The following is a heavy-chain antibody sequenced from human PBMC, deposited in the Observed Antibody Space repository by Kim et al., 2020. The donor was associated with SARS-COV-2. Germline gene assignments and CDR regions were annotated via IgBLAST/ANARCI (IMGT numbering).Heavy chain of an antibody. CDR3: AKHGGYGSGTYYYYYYLHV. CDR2: IYYSGTT. Sequence: SETLSLTCTVSGGSISSSDYYWGWIRQPPGKGLEWIGTIYYSGTTYYNPSLRSRVTISIDTSKNQFSLKLSSVTAADTAVYYCAKHGGYGSGTYYYYYYLHVWGKGTTVTVSS. D-gene: IGHD3-10*01. J-gene: IGHJ6*03. CDR1: GGSISSSDYY. V-gene: IGHV4-39*01.